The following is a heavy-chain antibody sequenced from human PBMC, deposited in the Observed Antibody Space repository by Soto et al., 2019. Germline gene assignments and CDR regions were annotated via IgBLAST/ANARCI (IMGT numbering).Heavy chain of an antibody. V-gene: IGHV1-18*01. D-gene: IGHD2-2*01. Sequence: ASVKVSCKASGYTFTSYGISWVRQAPGQGLEWMGWISAYNGNTNYAQKLQGRVTMTTDTSTSTAYMELRSLRSDDTAVYYCARIVDIVVVPAAMGTGDAEYFQHWGQGTLVTVSS. CDR3: ARIVDIVVVPAAMGTGDAEYFQH. CDR1: GYTFTSYG. J-gene: IGHJ1*01. CDR2: ISAYNGNT.